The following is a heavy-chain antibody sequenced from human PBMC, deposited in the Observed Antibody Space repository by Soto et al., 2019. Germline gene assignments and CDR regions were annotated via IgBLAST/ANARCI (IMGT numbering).Heavy chain of an antibody. V-gene: IGHV4-30-2*01. J-gene: IGHJ6*02. D-gene: IGHD3-10*01. CDR3: ARGRDYYGSGSYPN. CDR2: IYHSGST. CDR1: GGKIRGGGYS. Sequence: RAVSGGKIRGGGYSRSRKRQPPGKGLEWIGYIYHSGSTYYTPSLKSRVTISVDTSKNQFSLKLSSVTAADTAVYYCARGRDYYGSGSYPNWGQGTTVTVSS.